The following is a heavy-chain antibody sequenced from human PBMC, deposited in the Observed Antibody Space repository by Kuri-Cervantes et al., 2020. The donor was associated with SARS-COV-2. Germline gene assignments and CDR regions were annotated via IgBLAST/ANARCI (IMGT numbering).Heavy chain of an antibody. V-gene: IGHV1-24*01. CDR3: ATIAAAGTHPARDNHSYYFDY. CDR2: FDPEDGET. D-gene: IGHD6-13*01. J-gene: IGHJ4*02. CDR1: VYTLTELS. Sequence: ASVNVSCKVSVYTLTELSMHWVRQAPGKGLEWMGCFDPEDGETIYAQKFQGRVNMTEDTSTDTAYMELSSLRSEDTAVYYCATIAAAGTHPARDNHSYYFDYWGQGTLVTVSS.